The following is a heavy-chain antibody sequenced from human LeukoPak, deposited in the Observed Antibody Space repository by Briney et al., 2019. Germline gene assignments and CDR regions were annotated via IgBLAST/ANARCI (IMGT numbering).Heavy chain of an antibody. J-gene: IGHJ4*02. CDR1: GFTFSSYS. CDR2: ISSSSSYI. CDR3: ARDRVYGWGLITGTTEDFDY. V-gene: IGHV3-21*01. Sequence: GGSLRLSCAASGFTFSSYSMNWVRRAPGKGLEWVSSISSSSSYIYYADSVKGRFTISRDNAKNSLYLQMNSLRAEDTAVYYCARDRVYGWGLITGTTEDFDYWGQGTPVTVSS. D-gene: IGHD1-7*01.